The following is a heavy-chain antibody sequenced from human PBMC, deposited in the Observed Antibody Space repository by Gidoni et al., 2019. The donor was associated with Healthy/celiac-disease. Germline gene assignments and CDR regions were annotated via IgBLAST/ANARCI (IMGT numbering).Heavy chain of an antibody. J-gene: IGHJ6*02. V-gene: IGHV3-7*04. Sequence: EVQLVESGGGLVQPGGSLRLSCAASGFTFSSYWMSWVRQAPGKGLEWVANIKQDGSEKYYVDSVKGRFTISRDNAKNSLYLQMNSLRAEDTAVYYCARAARDYYYYYGMDVWGQGTTVTVSS. CDR3: ARAARDYYYYYGMDV. D-gene: IGHD6-25*01. CDR2: IKQDGSEK. CDR1: GFTFSSYW.